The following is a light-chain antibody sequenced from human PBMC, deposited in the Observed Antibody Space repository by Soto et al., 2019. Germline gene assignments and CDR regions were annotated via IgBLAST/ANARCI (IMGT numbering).Light chain of an antibody. CDR1: SSDVGAYNF. CDR2: EVI. J-gene: IGLJ1*01. V-gene: IGLV2-14*01. CDR3: SAYTTSSTIV. Sequence: QSALSQPGSVCWSPGHSITISCTGTSSDVGAYNFVSWYQQHPGKAPKLMIYEVIHRPSGISTRFSGSKSGNTASLTISGVQAEDEADHYCSAYTTSSTIVFGTGTKVTXL.